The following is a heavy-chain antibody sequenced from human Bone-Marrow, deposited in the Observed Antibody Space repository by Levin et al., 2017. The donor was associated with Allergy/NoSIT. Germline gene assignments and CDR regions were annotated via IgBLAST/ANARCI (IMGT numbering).Heavy chain of an antibody. CDR1: GYSIRSGYY. CDR2: IYHSGST. CDR3: ASNSPAKLHLGELFLAFDI. D-gene: IGHD3-16*01. J-gene: IGHJ3*02. Sequence: SPTLSLPCAVSGYSIRSGYYWGWIRQPPGKGLEWIGSIYHSGSTYYNPSLKSRVTISVDTSKNQFSLKLSSVTAADTAVYYCASNSPAKLHLGELFLAFDIWGQGTMVTVSS. V-gene: IGHV4-38-2*01.